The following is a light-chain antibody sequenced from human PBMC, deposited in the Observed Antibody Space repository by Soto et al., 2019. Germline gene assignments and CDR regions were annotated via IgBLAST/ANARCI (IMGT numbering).Light chain of an antibody. CDR2: GGT. CDR3: CSYAGITTYYV. CDR1: SSDVGSYNL. J-gene: IGLJ1*01. Sequence: QSALTQPASVSGSPGQSITISCTGTSSDVGSYNLVSWYQQHPGEAPKLMIYGGTKRPSGVSNRFSGSKSVNTASLTISGLQAEDEADYYCCSYAGITTYYVFGTGTKVTVL. V-gene: IGLV2-23*01.